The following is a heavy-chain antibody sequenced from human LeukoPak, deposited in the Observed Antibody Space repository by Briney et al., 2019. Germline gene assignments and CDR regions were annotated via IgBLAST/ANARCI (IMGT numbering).Heavy chain of an antibody. D-gene: IGHD4-23*01. J-gene: IGHJ4*02. Sequence: GGSLRLSCAASGFTFSSYAMHWVRQAPGKGLEWVAVISYDGSNKYYADSVKGRFTISRDNSKNTLYLQMNSLRAEDTAVYYCARVPGNSRFAPDGWGQGTLVTVSS. CDR3: ARVPGNSRFAPDG. CDR2: ISYDGSNK. CDR1: GFTFSSYA. V-gene: IGHV3-30-3*01.